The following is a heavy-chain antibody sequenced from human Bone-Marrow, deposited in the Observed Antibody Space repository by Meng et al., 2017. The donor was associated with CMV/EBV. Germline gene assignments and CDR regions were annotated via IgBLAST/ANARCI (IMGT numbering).Heavy chain of an antibody. J-gene: IGHJ5*02. CDR2: ISSSSSYI. CDR1: GFTFSRYW. D-gene: IGHD6-19*01. CDR3: ASNSGRLSRFDP. V-gene: IGHV3-21*01. Sequence: GESLKISCAASGFTFSRYWMSWVRQAPGKGLEWVSSISSSSSYIYYADSVKGRFTISRDNAKNSLYLQMNSLRAEDTAVYYCASNSGRLSRFDPWGQGTLVTVSS.